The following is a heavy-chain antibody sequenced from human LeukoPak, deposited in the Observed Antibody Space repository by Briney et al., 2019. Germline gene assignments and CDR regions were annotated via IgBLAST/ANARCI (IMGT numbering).Heavy chain of an antibody. V-gene: IGHV1-46*01. CDR2: INPRTGST. Sequence: ASVKVSCKASGYSFISYYVHWVRQAPGQGLEWVGIINPRTGSTTYAQKIQGRVTVTRDTSTSTVYMELSSLRSEDTAVYYCARDFLGYSYGYSTKFDPWGQGTLVTVSS. CDR3: ARDFLGYSYGYSTKFDP. D-gene: IGHD5-18*01. J-gene: IGHJ5*02. CDR1: GYSFISYY.